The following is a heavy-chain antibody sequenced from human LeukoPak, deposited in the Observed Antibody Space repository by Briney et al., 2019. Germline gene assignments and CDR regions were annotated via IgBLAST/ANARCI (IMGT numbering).Heavy chain of an antibody. Sequence: GGSLRLSCAASGFTFSSYGMHWVRQAPGRGLEWVAVISYDGSNKYYADSVKGRFTISRDNSKNTLYLQMNSLRAEDTAVYYCARYGSGSYYPIYYYYYGMDVWGQGTTVTVSS. V-gene: IGHV3-30*03. D-gene: IGHD3-10*01. CDR3: ARYGSGSYYPIYYYYYGMDV. CDR2: ISYDGSNK. J-gene: IGHJ6*02. CDR1: GFTFSSYG.